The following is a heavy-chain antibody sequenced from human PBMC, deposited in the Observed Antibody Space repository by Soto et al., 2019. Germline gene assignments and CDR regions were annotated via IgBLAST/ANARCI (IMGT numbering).Heavy chain of an antibody. Sequence: PSETLSLTCTVSGGSISSGVYYWSWIRQHPGKGLEWIGYIYYSGSTYYNPSLKSRVTISVDTSKNQFSLKLSSVTAADTAVYYCARDDGMDAFDIWGQGTMVTVSS. CDR2: IYYSGST. CDR3: ARDDGMDAFDI. V-gene: IGHV4-31*03. CDR1: GGSISSGVYY. J-gene: IGHJ3*02.